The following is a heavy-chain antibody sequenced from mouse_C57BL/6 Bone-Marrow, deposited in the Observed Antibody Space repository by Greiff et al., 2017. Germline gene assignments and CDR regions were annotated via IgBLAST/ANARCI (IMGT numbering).Heavy chain of an antibody. CDR3: ARGGITSRYFDY. V-gene: IGHV1-80*01. CDR1: GYAFSSYW. D-gene: IGHD2-4*01. Sequence: VQLQQSGAELVKPGASVKISCKASGYAFSSYWMNWVKQRPGKGLEWIGQIYPGDGDTNYNGKFKGKATLTADKSSSTAYMQLSSLTSEDSAVYFCARGGITSRYFDYWCQGTTLTVSS. J-gene: IGHJ2*01. CDR2: IYPGDGDT.